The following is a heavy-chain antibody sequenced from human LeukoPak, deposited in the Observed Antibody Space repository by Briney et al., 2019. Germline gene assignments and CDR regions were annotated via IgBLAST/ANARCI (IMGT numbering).Heavy chain of an antibody. CDR3: ARDEYYHDSSGSRPHYYYYMDV. V-gene: IGHV4-4*07. CDR1: GGSISSYY. D-gene: IGHD3-22*01. J-gene: IGHJ6*03. CDR2: IYTSGST. Sequence: PSETLSLTCTVSGGSISSYYWSWIRQPAGKGLEWIGRIYTSGSTNYNPSPKSRVTMSVDKSKNQFSLKLSSVTAADTAVYYCARDEYYHDSSGSRPHYYYYMDVWGKGTTVTVSS.